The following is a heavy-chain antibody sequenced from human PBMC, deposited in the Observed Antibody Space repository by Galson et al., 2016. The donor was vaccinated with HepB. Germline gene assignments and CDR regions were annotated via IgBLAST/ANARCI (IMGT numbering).Heavy chain of an antibody. V-gene: IGHV3-30*18. Sequence: SLRLSCAASGFTFINYGMHWVRQAPGKGLEWVAVISHDGSNKYYADYVKGRFTISRDNSKNTLYLQMNSLSSEDTAVYYCAKNYYGWGSPSRFYYYFYGMDVWGQGTTVTVSS. CDR2: ISHDGSNK. D-gene: IGHD3-10*01. CDR1: GFTFINYG. CDR3: AKNYYGWGSPSRFYYYFYGMDV. J-gene: IGHJ6*02.